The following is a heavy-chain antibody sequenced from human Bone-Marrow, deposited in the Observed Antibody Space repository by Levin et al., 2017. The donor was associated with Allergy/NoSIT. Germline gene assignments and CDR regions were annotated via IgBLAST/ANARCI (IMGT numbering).Heavy chain of an antibody. CDR3: ARDTLDPNYWYFDL. V-gene: IGHV3-30*04. CDR1: GFTFSSYA. Sequence: GGSLRLSCAASGFTFSSYAMYWVRQAPGKGLEWVAVISYDGINKNYAGSVKGQFTISRDNSKKTLYLQMNSLRAEDTAVYYCARDTLDPNYWYFDLWGRGTLVTVSS. CDR2: ISYDGINK. J-gene: IGHJ2*01.